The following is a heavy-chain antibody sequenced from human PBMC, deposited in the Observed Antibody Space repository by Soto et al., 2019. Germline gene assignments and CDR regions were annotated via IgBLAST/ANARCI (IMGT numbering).Heavy chain of an antibody. Sequence: VLLVESGGGLVQPGRSLRLSCAVSGFYFGNYAMHWVRQAPGKGLEWVAAINWNSDKVAYAGSVLGRFTIFRDSAKNSLHLQMNDLTTEDTALYYCAKDKGGTPYYIDSWGQGILVTVSS. V-gene: IGHV3-9*01. CDR2: INWNSDKV. CDR1: GFYFGNYA. J-gene: IGHJ4*02. D-gene: IGHD6-25*01. CDR3: AKDKGGTPYYIDS.